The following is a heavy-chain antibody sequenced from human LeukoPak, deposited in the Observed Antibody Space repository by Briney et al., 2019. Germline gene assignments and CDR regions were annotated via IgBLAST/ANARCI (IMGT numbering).Heavy chain of an antibody. CDR2: IDPNSGGT. CDR3: ARGPVTATDY. CDR1: GYTFTGYF. D-gene: IGHD2-21*02. J-gene: IGHJ4*02. V-gene: IGHV1-2*02. Sequence: ASVRVSSKASGYTFTGYFMHWIRQAPGQGLEWMGWIDPNSGGTNYAQNFQGRVTMARDTSISTAYMELSRLRSDDTAVYYCARGPVTATDYWGQGTLVTVSS.